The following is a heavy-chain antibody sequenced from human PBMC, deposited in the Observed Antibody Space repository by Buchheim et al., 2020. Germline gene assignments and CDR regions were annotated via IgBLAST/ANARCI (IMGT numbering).Heavy chain of an antibody. J-gene: IGHJ3*02. D-gene: IGHD3-9*01. CDR1: GGSFSGYY. CDR3: ARGYDILTGYPLAHAFDI. CDR2: INHSGST. V-gene: IGHV4-34*01. Sequence: QVQLQQWGAGLLKPSETLSLTCAVYGGSFSGYYWSWIRQPPGKGLEWIGEINHSGSTNYNPSLKSRVTISVDTSKNQFSLNLSSVTAADTAVYYCARGYDILTGYPLAHAFDIWGQGT.